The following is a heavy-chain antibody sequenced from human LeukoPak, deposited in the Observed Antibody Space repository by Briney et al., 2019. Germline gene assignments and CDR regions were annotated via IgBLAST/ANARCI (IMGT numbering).Heavy chain of an antibody. CDR2: IYYSGST. CDR3: ARGPGIAVAYKHY. V-gene: IGHV4-39*07. Sequence: SETLSLTCTVSGGSISSSSYYWGWIRQPPGKGLEWIGSIYYSGSTYYNPSLKSRVTISVDTSKNQFSPKLSSVTAADTAVYYCARGPGIAVAYKHYWGQGTLVTVSS. D-gene: IGHD6-19*01. J-gene: IGHJ4*02. CDR1: GGSISSSSYY.